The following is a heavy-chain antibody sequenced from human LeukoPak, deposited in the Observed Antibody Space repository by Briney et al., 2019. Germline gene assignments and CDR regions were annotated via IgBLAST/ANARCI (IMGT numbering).Heavy chain of an antibody. V-gene: IGHV3-53*01. CDR1: GFTFSDYY. Sequence: GGSLRLSCAASGFTFSDYYMTWIRQAPGKGLEWVSVIYSGGSTYYADSVKGRFTISRDNSKNTLYLQMNSLRAEDTAVYYCAKETPEYDFWSGLNWFDPWGQGTLVTVSS. J-gene: IGHJ5*02. D-gene: IGHD3-3*01. CDR3: AKETPEYDFWSGLNWFDP. CDR2: IYSGGST.